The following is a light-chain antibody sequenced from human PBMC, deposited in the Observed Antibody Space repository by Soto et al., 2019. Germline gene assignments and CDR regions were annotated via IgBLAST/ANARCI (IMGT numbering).Light chain of an antibody. CDR1: SSDVGGYNY. Sequence: QFALTQPRSVSGSPGQSVTISCTGTSSDVGGYNYVSWYQQHPGKAPKLMIYDVSQRPSGVPDRFSGSKSGNTASLTISGLQADDEADYYCCSYAGSYIFVFGTGTKVTVL. CDR2: DVS. CDR3: CSYAGSYIFV. V-gene: IGLV2-11*01. J-gene: IGLJ1*01.